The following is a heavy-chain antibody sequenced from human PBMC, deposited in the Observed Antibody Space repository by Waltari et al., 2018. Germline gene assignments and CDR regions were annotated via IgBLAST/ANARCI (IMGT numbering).Heavy chain of an antibody. CDR2: ISYDGSNK. Sequence: QVQLVASGGGVVQPGRSLRLSCAASGFTFSSYAMPWVRQAPGKGLEWVAVISYDGSNKYYADSVKGRFTISRDNSKNTLYLQMNSLRAEDTAVYYCARSEWELPYYFDYWGQGTLVTVSS. V-gene: IGHV3-30-3*01. CDR3: ARSEWELPYYFDY. D-gene: IGHD1-26*01. CDR1: GFTFSSYA. J-gene: IGHJ4*02.